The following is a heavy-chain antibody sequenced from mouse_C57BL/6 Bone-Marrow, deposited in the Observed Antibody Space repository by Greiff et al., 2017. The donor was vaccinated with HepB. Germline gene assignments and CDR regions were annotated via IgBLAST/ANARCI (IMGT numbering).Heavy chain of an antibody. D-gene: IGHD2-1*01. J-gene: IGHJ3*01. CDR2: IDPETGGT. CDR1: GYTFTDYE. Sequence: QVQLQQSGAELVRPGASVTLSCKASGYTFTDYEMHWVKQTPVHGLEWIGAIDPETGGTAYNQKFKGKAILTADKSSSTAYMELRSLTSEDSAVYYCTRRDLLWAWFAYWGQGTLVTVSA. CDR3: TRRDLLWAWFAY. V-gene: IGHV1-15*01.